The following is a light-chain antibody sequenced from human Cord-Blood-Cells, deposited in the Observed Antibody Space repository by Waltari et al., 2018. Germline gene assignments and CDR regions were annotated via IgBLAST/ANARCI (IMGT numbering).Light chain of an antibody. J-gene: IGLJ3*02. CDR3: QSYDSSNQV. Sequence: NFMLTQPHSVSESPGKTVTISCTRSSGSIAINYVQWYQQRPGSAPTTVIYEDNQRPSGFPDRFSGSIDSSSNSASLTISGLKTEDEADYYCQSYDSSNQVFGGGTKLTVL. CDR1: SGSIAINY. V-gene: IGLV6-57*03. CDR2: EDN.